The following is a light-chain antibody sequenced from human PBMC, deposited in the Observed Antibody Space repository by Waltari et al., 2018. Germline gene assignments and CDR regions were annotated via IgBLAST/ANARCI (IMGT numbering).Light chain of an antibody. V-gene: IGLV2-14*03. CDR3: SSYRSDKTLV. Sequence: QSALTQPASVSGSPGQSITIFCTGTSSDIGGYNYVSCYQQYPGKVPKLMIYDVSNRPSGASGRFSGSKSGNTASLIISGHQAEDEADYYCSSYRSDKTLVFGGGTKLTVL. J-gene: IGLJ2*01. CDR1: SSDIGGYNY. CDR2: DVS.